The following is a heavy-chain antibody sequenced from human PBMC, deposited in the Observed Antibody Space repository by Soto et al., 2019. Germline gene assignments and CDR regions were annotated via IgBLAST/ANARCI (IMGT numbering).Heavy chain of an antibody. D-gene: IGHD6-13*01. V-gene: IGHV3-30-3*01. J-gene: IGHJ4*02. CDR1: GFTFSSYA. Sequence: QVQLVESGGGVVQPGRSLRLSCAASGFTFSSYAMHWVRQAPGKGLEWVAVISYDGSNKYYADSVKGRFTISRDNSKNTLYLQMNSLRAEDTAVYYCGRIAAGSDYWGQGTLVTVSS. CDR2: ISYDGSNK. CDR3: GRIAAGSDY.